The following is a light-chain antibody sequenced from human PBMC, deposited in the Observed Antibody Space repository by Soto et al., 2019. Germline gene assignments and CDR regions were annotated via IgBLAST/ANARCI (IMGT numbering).Light chain of an antibody. CDR3: QQYSNWPPWT. CDR2: GAS. J-gene: IGKJ1*01. V-gene: IGKV3D-15*01. Sequence: IVMTQSPATLSVSPGQRATLSCRASQSVSTNLAWYQQKPGQAPRLLIYGASTRATGIPARFSGSGSGTEFTPTLSGLQSDDFAVYYCQQYSNWPPWTFGQGARVDFK. CDR1: QSVSTN.